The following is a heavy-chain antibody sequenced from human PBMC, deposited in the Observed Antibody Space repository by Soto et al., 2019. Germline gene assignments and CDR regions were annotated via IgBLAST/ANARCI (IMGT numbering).Heavy chain of an antibody. CDR2: ISWNSETI. J-gene: IGHJ4*02. D-gene: IGHD2-2*01. Sequence: EVQLVESGGGLVQPDRSLRLSCAASGFTFDDYAMHWVRQAPGKGLEWVSGISWNSETIGYADSVKGRFTISRDNAKKSLYLQMNTLRAENTALYFCATDSSVDCTISCCYDSYFAYWGRGTLVTVSS. V-gene: IGHV3-9*01. CDR3: ATDSSVDCTISCCYDSYFAY. CDR1: GFTFDDYA.